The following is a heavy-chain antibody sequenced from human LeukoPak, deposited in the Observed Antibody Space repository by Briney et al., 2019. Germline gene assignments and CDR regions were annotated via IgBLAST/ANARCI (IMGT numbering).Heavy chain of an antibody. CDR2: ISGSGGST. CDR1: GFTFSSYA. Sequence: GGSLRLSCAASGFTFSSYAMSWVRQAPGKGLEWVSAISGSGGSTYYADSVKGRFTISRDNSKNTLYLQMNSLRAEDTAVYYCAKDMDIVVVVAAVGDDAFDIWGQRTMVTVSS. D-gene: IGHD2-15*01. V-gene: IGHV3-23*01. J-gene: IGHJ3*02. CDR3: AKDMDIVVVVAAVGDDAFDI.